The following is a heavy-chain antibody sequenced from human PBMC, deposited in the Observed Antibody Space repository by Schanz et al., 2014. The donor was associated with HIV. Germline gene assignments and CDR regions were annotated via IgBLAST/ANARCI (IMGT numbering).Heavy chain of an antibody. CDR1: GFTFSSFA. CDR2: LSGSGGDT. V-gene: IGHV3-23*01. CDR3: ARRDYGDYYYYGMDV. Sequence: VQLLESGGGLVQPGGSLRLSCAASGFTFSSFAMNWVRQAPGKGLEWVSALSGSGGDTYYADSVKGRVTISRDNSKNTLYLQMNSLRAEDTAVYYCARRDYGDYYYYGMDVWGQGTTVTVSS. J-gene: IGHJ6*02. D-gene: IGHD4-17*01.